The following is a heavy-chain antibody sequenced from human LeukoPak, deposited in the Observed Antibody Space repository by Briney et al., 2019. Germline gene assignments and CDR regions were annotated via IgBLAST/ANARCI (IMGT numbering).Heavy chain of an antibody. CDR3: ARALYYGSTDPLEY. Sequence: GASVTVSCKASGYTFTNYGISWVRQAPGQGLEWMGWISVHNGNTNYAQKFQGRVTMTRDTSISTAYMELSRLRSDDTAVYYCARALYYGSTDPLEYWGQGTLVTVSS. V-gene: IGHV1-18*01. D-gene: IGHD3-10*01. CDR2: ISVHNGNT. CDR1: GYTFTNYG. J-gene: IGHJ4*02.